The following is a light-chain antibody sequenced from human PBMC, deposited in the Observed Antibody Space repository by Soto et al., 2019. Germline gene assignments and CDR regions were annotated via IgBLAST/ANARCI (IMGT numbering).Light chain of an antibody. V-gene: IGKV1-5*01. J-gene: IGKJ2*01. CDR1: QSIRSW. CDR2: DAS. CDR3: QQYSSYST. Sequence: DIQMTQSPSTLSASVGDRVTITCRASQSIRSWLAWYQQKPGKAPKLLVYDASSLESGVPSRFSGSGSGTEFTLTISSLQPDDFATYYCQQYSSYSTFGQGTKLEIK.